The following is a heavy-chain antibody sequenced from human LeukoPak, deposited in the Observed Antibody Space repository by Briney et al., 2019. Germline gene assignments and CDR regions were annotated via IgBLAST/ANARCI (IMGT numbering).Heavy chain of an antibody. CDR3: AMGPNYYEPGNAFDI. J-gene: IGHJ3*02. CDR2: IWYDGSNK. V-gene: IGHV3-33*01. D-gene: IGHD3-22*01. CDR1: GFTFSSYG. Sequence: PGRSLRLSCAASGFTFSSYGMHWVRQAPGKGPEWGAVIWYDGSNKYYADSVKGRFTISRDNSKNTLYLQMNSLRAEDTAVYYCAMGPNYYEPGNAFDIWGQGTMVTVSS.